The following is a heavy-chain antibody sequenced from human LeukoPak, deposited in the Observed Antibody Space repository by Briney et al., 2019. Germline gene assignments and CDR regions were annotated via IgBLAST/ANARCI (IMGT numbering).Heavy chain of an antibody. J-gene: IGHJ4*02. V-gene: IGHV3-23*01. D-gene: IGHD3-16*02. CDR2: ISGSGANT. CDR1: GFTFSTYA. CDR3: AKERAGYTNPYYFDY. Sequence: WGALRLSCAAPGFTFSTYAMRWGRQAPGKGLGWGSTISGSGANTYYADSVRGRFTISRDNSKNTLYLHMNSLRAEDTAVYYCAKERAGYTNPYYFDYWGRGTLVTVSS.